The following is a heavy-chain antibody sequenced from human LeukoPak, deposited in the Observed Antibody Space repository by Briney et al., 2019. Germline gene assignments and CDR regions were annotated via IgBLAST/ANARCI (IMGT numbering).Heavy chain of an antibody. CDR1: GFTFSSYA. CDR3: AKKYYYGSGSYYYVFDI. V-gene: IGHV3-23*01. CDR2: ISGSGGST. J-gene: IGHJ3*02. D-gene: IGHD3-10*01. Sequence: GGSLRLSCAASGFTFSSYAMSWVRQAPGKGLEWVSAISGSGGSTYYADSVKGRFTISRDNSKNTLYLQMNSLRAEDTAVYYCAKKYYYGSGSYYYVFDIWGQGKMVTVSS.